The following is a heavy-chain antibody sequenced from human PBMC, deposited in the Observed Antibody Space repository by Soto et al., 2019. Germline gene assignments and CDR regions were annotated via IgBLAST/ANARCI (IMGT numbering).Heavy chain of an antibody. CDR1: GGTFSSYA. V-gene: IGHV1-69*13. CDR3: ARSRAAVDNYYYYYGMDV. J-gene: IGHJ6*02. CDR2: IIPIFGTA. Sequence: SVKVSCKASGGTFSSYAISWVRQAPGQGLEWMGGIIPIFGTANYAQKFQGRVTITADESTSTAYMELSSLRSEDTAVYYCARSRAAVDNYYYYYGMDVWGQGTTVTVSS. D-gene: IGHD6-13*01.